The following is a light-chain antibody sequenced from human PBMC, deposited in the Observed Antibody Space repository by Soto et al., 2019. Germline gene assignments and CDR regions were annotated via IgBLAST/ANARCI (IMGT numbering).Light chain of an antibody. J-gene: IGKJ5*01. V-gene: IGKV3-11*01. Sequence: VLTQSPVTLSLSPGEGATLSCRASQSVSSYLAWYQQKPGQAPRLLIYDASNRATGIPARFSGSGSGTDFTLTISSLEPEDFAVYYCQQRSNWPPITFGQGTRLEIK. CDR3: QQRSNWPPIT. CDR1: QSVSSY. CDR2: DAS.